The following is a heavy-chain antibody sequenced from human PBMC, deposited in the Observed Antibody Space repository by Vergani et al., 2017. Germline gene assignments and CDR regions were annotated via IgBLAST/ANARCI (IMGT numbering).Heavy chain of an antibody. V-gene: IGHV3-15*07. D-gene: IGHD2-21*01. CDR2: IKSTFDRGTT. Sequence: EVQLVESGGGIVKPGGSLRLSCVASGFSFRNAWMNWVRRTPGKGLEWVGRIKSTFDRGTTDYAAAVKGRFTISRYDSKNTLFLQMNGLKTEDIGVYYCTTDPRYCGDGSCXWLRDHHYYGMDVWGQGTTVTVSS. CDR1: GFSFRNAW. J-gene: IGHJ6*02. CDR3: TTDPRYCGDGSCXWLRDHHYYGMDV.